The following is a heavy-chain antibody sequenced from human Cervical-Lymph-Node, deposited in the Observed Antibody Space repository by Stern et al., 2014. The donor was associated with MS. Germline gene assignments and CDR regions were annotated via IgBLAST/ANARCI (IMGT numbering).Heavy chain of an antibody. CDR3: ARFAGWPNAVDI. CDR1: GFTFSRYW. D-gene: IGHD6-19*01. J-gene: IGHJ3*02. CDR2: IKQDESDK. Sequence: EVHLVESGGGLVQPGGSPRLSCAASGFTFSRYWMSWFRQAPGKGLEWVANIKQDESDKYYVDSVKGRFTISRDNAKNSLYLQMNSLRAEDTAVYYCARFAGWPNAVDIWGQGTMVTVSS. V-gene: IGHV3-7*01.